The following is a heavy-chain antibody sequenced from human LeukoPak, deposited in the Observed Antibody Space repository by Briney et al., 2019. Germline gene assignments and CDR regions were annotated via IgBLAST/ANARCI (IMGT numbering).Heavy chain of an antibody. CDR3: AGFPYCSSTSCSPDP. V-gene: IGHV3-30-3*01. D-gene: IGHD2-2*01. J-gene: IGHJ5*02. Sequence: GGSLRLSCAASGFTFSSYAMHWVRQAPGKGLEWVAVISYDGSNKYYADSVKGRFTISRDNSKNTLYLQMNSLRAEDTAVYYCAGFPYCSSTSCSPDPWGQGTLVTVSS. CDR2: ISYDGSNK. CDR1: GFTFSSYA.